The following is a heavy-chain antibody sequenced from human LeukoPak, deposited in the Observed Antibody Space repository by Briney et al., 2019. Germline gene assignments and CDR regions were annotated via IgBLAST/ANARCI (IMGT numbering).Heavy chain of an antibody. Sequence: SETLSLACTVAGDSISSYYWSWIRHPAGKVLEWMGYINYRGNTNYNPSLKGRFTISVDTSKNQFSWRLTSVTFTDPAVYYCAREGRQDYVYFDCWGQGTLVTVSS. CDR2: INYRGNT. CDR1: GDSISSYY. J-gene: IGHJ4*02. V-gene: IGHV4-59*01. D-gene: IGHD4-17*01. CDR3: AREGRQDYVYFDC.